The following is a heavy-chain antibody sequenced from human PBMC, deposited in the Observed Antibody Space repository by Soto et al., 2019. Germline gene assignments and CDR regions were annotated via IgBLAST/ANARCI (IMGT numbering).Heavy chain of an antibody. V-gene: IGHV1-46*01. J-gene: IGHJ4*02. CDR3: ARADYDILTGYYSSHYFDY. CDR1: GYTFTSYY. CDR2: INPSGGST. D-gene: IGHD3-9*01. Sequence: ASVKVSCKXSGYTFTSYYMHWVRQAPGQGLEWMGIINPSGGSTSYAQKFQGRVTMTRGTSTSTVYMELSSLRSEDTAVYYCARADYDILTGYYSSHYFDYWGQGTLVTVSS.